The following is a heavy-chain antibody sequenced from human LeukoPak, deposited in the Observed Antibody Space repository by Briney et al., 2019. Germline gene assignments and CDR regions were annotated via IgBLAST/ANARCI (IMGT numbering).Heavy chain of an antibody. Sequence: GGSLRLSCAASGFTFGSYSMNWVRQAPGKGLEWVSSISSSSSYIYYADSVKGRFTISRDNAKNSLYLQMNSLRAEDTAVYYCARGSIAVVHAFDIWGQGTMVTVSS. CDR1: GFTFGSYS. V-gene: IGHV3-21*01. CDR3: ARGSIAVVHAFDI. D-gene: IGHD6-19*01. CDR2: ISSSSSYI. J-gene: IGHJ3*02.